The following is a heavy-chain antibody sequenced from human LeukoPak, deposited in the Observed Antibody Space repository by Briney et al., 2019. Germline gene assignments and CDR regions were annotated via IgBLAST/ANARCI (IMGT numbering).Heavy chain of an antibody. Sequence: KPSETLSLTCTVSGGSITNNNYYWSWIRQPPGKGLEWIGYIYYSGGTDYNPSLKSRVTISVDTSKNQFSLKLRSVTAADTAVYYCARHVTISGPYDASDIWGQGTMVTVSP. CDR1: GGSITNNNYY. J-gene: IGHJ3*02. CDR2: IYYSGGT. D-gene: IGHD5-24*01. V-gene: IGHV4-61*05. CDR3: ARHVTISGPYDASDI.